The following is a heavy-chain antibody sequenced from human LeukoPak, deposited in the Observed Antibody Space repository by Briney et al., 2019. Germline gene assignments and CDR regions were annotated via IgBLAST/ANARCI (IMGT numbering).Heavy chain of an antibody. J-gene: IGHJ3*02. CDR1: GFTFDDYT. Sequence: GGSLRLSCSASGFTFDDYTMHWVRQAPGKGLEWVSLISWDGGSTYYADSVKGRFTISRDNAKNSLYLQMNSLRAEDTAVYYCARDRVGRYSGKQDAFDIWGQGTMVTVSS. CDR2: ISWDGGST. CDR3: ARDRVGRYSGKQDAFDI. D-gene: IGHD3-10*01. V-gene: IGHV3-43*01.